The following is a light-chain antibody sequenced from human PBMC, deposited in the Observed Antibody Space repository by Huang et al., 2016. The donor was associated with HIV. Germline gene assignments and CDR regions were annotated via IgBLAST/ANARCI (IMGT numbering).Light chain of an antibody. CDR3: QQYNSYSPT. CDR2: KAS. J-gene: IGKJ2*01. CDR1: QTISHW. V-gene: IGKV1-5*03. Sequence: DIQMTQSPSTLSASVGDRVTITCRASQTISHWLAWYKQKPGKAPKFLIYKASNLESGVPSRFSGSGSGTEFTLTISSLQPDDFATYYCQQYNSYSPTFGQGTKLEIK.